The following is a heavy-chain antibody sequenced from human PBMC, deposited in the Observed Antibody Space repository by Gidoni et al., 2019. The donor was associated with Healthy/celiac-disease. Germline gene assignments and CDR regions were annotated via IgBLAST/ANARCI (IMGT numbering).Heavy chain of an antibody. V-gene: IGHV3-23*01. J-gene: IGHJ4*02. D-gene: IGHD6-19*01. CDR1: GFTFSSYA. CDR2: ISGSGGST. Sequence: EVQLLESGGGLVQPGGSLRLSCAASGFTFSSYAMSWVRQAPGKGLEWVSAISGSGGSTYYADSVKGRFTISRDNSKNTLYLQMNSLRAEDTAVYYCANEHLRSIAVAGVFDYWGQGTLVTVSS. CDR3: ANEHLRSIAVAGVFDY.